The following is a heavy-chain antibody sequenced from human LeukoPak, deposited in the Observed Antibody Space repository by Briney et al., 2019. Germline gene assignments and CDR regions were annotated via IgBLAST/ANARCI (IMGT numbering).Heavy chain of an antibody. CDR1: GLTFSSYA. Sequence: GGSLRLSCAASGLTFSSYAMSWVRQAPGKGLEWVSSIGGSGDNTFYADSVKDRFTISRDNSKNTLFLQMNSLRAEDTAVYYCAKGRGTTVTSAANYWGQGTLVTVSS. V-gene: IGHV3-23*01. D-gene: IGHD4-17*01. J-gene: IGHJ4*02. CDR2: IGGSGDNT. CDR3: AKGRGTTVTSAANY.